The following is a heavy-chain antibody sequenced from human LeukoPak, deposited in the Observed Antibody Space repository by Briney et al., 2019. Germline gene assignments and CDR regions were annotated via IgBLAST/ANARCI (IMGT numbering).Heavy chain of an antibody. Sequence: GGSPRLSCAASGFTFSSYGMHWVRQAPGKGLEWVAFIRYDGSNKYYADSVKGRFTISRDNSKNTLYLQMNSLRAEDTAVYYCAKPYSSSGLFWFDPWGQGTLVTVSS. CDR1: GFTFSSYG. CDR2: IRYDGSNK. CDR3: AKPYSSSGLFWFDP. D-gene: IGHD6-6*01. V-gene: IGHV3-30*02. J-gene: IGHJ5*02.